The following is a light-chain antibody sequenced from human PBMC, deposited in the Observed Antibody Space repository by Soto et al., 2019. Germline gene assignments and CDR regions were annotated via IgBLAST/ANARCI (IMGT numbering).Light chain of an antibody. CDR2: EVS. V-gene: IGLV2-14*01. Sequence: QSVLTQPASVSGSPGQSITISCTGTTSDVDGYKYVSWYQQHPDKAPKLIIFEVSNRPSGISSRFSGSKSGNTASLTISGLQADDEADYYCASYTSSSTSVIFGRGTKVNVL. CDR1: TSDVDGYKY. CDR3: ASYTSSSTSVI. J-gene: IGLJ2*01.